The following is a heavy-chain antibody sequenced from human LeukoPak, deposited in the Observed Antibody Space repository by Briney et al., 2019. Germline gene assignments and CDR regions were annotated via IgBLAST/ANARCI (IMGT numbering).Heavy chain of an antibody. CDR2: ISGSGGST. CDR3: ANGASTVTELDY. V-gene: IGHV3-23*01. Sequence: GGSLRLSCAASGFTFSSYSMSWVRQAPGKGLEWVSAISGSGGSTYYADSVKGRLTISRDNSKNTLYLQMNSLRAEDTAVYYCANGASTVTELDYWGQGTLVTVSS. D-gene: IGHD4-17*01. CDR1: GFTFSSYS. J-gene: IGHJ4*02.